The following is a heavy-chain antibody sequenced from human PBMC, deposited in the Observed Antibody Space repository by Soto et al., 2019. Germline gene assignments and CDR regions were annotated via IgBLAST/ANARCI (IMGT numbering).Heavy chain of an antibody. V-gene: IGHV3-64*01. CDR3: ARCFSLYSARKTIDV. D-gene: IGHD2-8*01. CDR1: GFTFSSYA. Sequence: GGSLRLSCAASGFTFSSYAMHWVRQAPGKGLEYVSAISSNGGSTYYANSVKGRFTISRDNSKNTLYLQMGSLRAEDMAVYYCARCFSLYSARKTIDVWGKGTSLTLSS. CDR2: ISSNGGST. J-gene: IGHJ6*03.